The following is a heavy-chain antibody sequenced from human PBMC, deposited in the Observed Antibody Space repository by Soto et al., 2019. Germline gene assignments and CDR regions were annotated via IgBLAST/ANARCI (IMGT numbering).Heavy chain of an antibody. CDR1: CASISDYF. J-gene: IGHJ4*02. CDR2: FYYGETT. V-gene: IGHV4-59*01. Sequence: PEPLSLTCTVACASISDYFWTWIRQPPGKGLEWIGYFYYGETTNKKSSLNSRFTVSVDTSKSQFSLKVTSVTTADTAVYYCARGTYCGSDCSWTLDYWGQGKMVTVSS. D-gene: IGHD2-21*02. CDR3: ARGTYCGSDCSWTLDY.